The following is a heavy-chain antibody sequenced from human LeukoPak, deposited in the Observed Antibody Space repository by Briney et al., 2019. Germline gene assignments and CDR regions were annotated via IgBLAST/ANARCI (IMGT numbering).Heavy chain of an antibody. V-gene: IGHV3-7*05. CDR2: IKPDGSEK. CDR1: GFTVSNYW. J-gene: IGHJ4*02. Sequence: GGSLRLSCAASGFTVSNYWMNWVRQAPGKGLEWVANIKPDGSEKYYVDSVKGRFTISRDNAKNSLYLQMNRLRVDDTAVYYCARRESVSHSLPFDYWGQGTLVTVSS. D-gene: IGHD2-15*01. CDR3: ARRESVSHSLPFDY.